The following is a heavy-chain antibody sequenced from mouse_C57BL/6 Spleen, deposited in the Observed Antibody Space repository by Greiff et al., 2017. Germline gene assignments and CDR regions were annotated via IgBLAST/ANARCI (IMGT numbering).Heavy chain of an antibody. CDR1: GYTFTGYW. CDR3: ARVRYYGSSSSWFAY. D-gene: IGHD1-1*01. CDR2: ILPGSGST. J-gene: IGHJ3*01. V-gene: IGHV1-9*01. Sequence: QVQLQQSGAELMKPGASVKLSCKATGYTFTGYWIEWVKQRPGHGLAGIGEILPGSGSTNYNEKFKGKATFTADTSSNAAYMQLSSLTTADSAMYYCARVRYYGSSSSWFAYWGQGTLVTVSA.